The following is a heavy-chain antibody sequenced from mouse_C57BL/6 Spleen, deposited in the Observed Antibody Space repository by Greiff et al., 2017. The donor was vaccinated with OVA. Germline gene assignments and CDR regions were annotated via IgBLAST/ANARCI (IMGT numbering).Heavy chain of an antibody. CDR2: ISYDGSN. CDR3: ASGMVTSYYFDD. Sequence: EVQLQESGPGLVKPSQSLSLTCSVTGYSITSGYYWNWIRQFPGNKLEWMGYISYDGSNNYNPSLKNRISITRDTSTNQFFLKLNSVTTEDTATYYCASGMVTSYYFDDWGQGTTLTVSS. CDR1: GYSITSGYY. D-gene: IGHD2-3*01. V-gene: IGHV3-6*01. J-gene: IGHJ2*01.